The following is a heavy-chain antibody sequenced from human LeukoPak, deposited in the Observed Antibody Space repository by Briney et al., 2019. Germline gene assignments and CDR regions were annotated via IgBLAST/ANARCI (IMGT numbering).Heavy chain of an antibody. D-gene: IGHD6-13*01. V-gene: IGHV4-59*01. Sequence: PSETQSLTCTVSGGSISSYYWSWIRQPPGKGLEWIGYIYYSGSTNYNPSLKSRVTISVDTSKNQFSLKLSSVTAADTAVYYCARDIAAAGRFDPWGQGTLVTVSS. CDR3: ARDIAAAGRFDP. CDR2: IYYSGST. J-gene: IGHJ5*02. CDR1: GGSISSYY.